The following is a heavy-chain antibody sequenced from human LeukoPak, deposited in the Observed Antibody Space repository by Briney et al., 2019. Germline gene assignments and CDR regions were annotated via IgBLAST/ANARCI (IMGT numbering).Heavy chain of an antibody. CDR3: AKSGEYGGYVSWFDP. CDR1: GFTFDDYA. V-gene: IGHV3-9*01. Sequence: GGSLRLSCAASGFTFDDYAMHWVRQAPGKGLEWVSGISWNSGSIGYADSVKGRFTISRDNSKNTLYLQMNSLRAEDTAVYYCAKSGEYGGYVSWFDPWGQGTLVTVSS. J-gene: IGHJ5*02. CDR2: ISWNSGSI. D-gene: IGHD5-12*01.